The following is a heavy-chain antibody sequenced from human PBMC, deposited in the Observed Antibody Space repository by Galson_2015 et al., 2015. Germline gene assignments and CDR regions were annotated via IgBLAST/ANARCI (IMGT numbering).Heavy chain of an antibody. CDR1: GYTFTSYG. Sequence: SVKVSCKASGYTFTSYGIGWVRQAPGQGLEWMGWISGYNDNTNYAQKLQGRVTMTTDTSTSTAYMELRSLRSDDTAVYYCAILPSGWYAYWGQGTLVTVSS. V-gene: IGHV1-18*04. CDR3: AILPSGWYAY. CDR2: ISGYNDNT. D-gene: IGHD6-19*01. J-gene: IGHJ4*02.